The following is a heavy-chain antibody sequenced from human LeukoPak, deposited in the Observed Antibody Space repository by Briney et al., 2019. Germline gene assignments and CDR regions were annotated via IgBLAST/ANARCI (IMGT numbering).Heavy chain of an antibody. CDR1: GGTFSSYA. D-gene: IGHD2-15*01. CDR3: ARSEADSQWWGLAARDYFDY. Sequence: ASVKVSCKASGGTFSSYAISWVRQAPGQGLEWMGGIIPIFGTANYAQKFQGRVTMTRDTSTSTVYMELSSLRSEDTAVYYCARSEADSQWWGLAARDYFDYWGQGTLVTVSS. V-gene: IGHV1-69*05. CDR2: IIPIFGTA. J-gene: IGHJ4*02.